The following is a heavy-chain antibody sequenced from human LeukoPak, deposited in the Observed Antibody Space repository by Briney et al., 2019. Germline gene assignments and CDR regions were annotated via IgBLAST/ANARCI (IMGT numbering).Heavy chain of an antibody. D-gene: IGHD3-16*01. J-gene: IGHJ3*02. CDR3: ARHDRGGLDAYDI. CDR2: INYSGIT. CDR1: GGSITRSTDY. V-gene: IGHV4-39*01. Sequence: SETLSLTCTVSGGSITRSTDYWGWIRQPPGKGLEWIGSINYSGITYYNPSLKSRVTKSVDTSKNQFSLNLNSVTAADTAVYYCARHDRGGLDAYDIWGQGTMVTVFS.